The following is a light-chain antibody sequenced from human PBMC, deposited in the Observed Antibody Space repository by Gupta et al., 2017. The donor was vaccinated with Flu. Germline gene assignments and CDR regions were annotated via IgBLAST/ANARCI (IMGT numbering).Light chain of an antibody. V-gene: IGLV1-51*02. CDR3: GTWDSSLSAWV. Sequence: QSVLTQPPSVSAAPGQKVTISCSGSSSNIENNYVSWYQQLPGTAPKLLIYESNKRPSGIPDRFSGSRSDTSATLGITGLQTGDEADYYCGTWDSSLSAWVFGGGTKLTVL. CDR1: SSNIENNY. J-gene: IGLJ3*02. CDR2: ESN.